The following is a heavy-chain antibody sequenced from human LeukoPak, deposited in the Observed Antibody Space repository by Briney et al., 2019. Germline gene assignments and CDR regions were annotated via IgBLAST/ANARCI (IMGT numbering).Heavy chain of an antibody. D-gene: IGHD3-9*01. J-gene: IGHJ6*02. CDR3: ARDFLTGYASQPYPPYSYYGMDV. Sequence: GGSLRLSCAASGFTFSDYSMNWVRQAPGKGLEWVSSISSSSSYIYYADSVKGRFTISRDNAKNSLYLQMNSLRAEDTAVYYCARDFLTGYASQPYPPYSYYGMDVWGQGTTVTVSS. CDR2: ISSSSSYI. V-gene: IGHV3-21*01. CDR1: GFTFSDYS.